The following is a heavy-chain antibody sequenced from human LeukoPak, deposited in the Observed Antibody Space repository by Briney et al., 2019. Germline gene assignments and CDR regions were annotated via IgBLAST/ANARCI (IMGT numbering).Heavy chain of an antibody. CDR1: GFTFSSYA. Sequence: GGSLRLSCAASGFTFSSYAMHWVRQAPGKGLEWVAVISYDGSNKYYADSVKGRFTISRDNSKNTLYLQMNSLRAEDTAVYYCARQRGLVGSRFDYWGQGTLVTVSS. CDR2: ISYDGSNK. CDR3: ARQRGLVGSRFDY. V-gene: IGHV3-30*04. J-gene: IGHJ4*02. D-gene: IGHD1-26*01.